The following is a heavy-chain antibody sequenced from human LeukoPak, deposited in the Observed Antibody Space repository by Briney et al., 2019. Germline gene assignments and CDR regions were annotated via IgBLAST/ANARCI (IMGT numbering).Heavy chain of an antibody. Sequence: GGSLRLSCSASGFTFSSYAMSWVRQAPGKGLEWVSAISGSGGSTYYADSVKGRFTISRDNSKNTLYLQMNSLRAEDTAVYYCAKVRLTGDSSLPHWYFDLWGRGTLVTVSS. D-gene: IGHD7-27*01. CDR2: ISGSGGST. CDR1: GFTFSSYA. V-gene: IGHV3-23*01. J-gene: IGHJ2*01. CDR3: AKVRLTGDSSLPHWYFDL.